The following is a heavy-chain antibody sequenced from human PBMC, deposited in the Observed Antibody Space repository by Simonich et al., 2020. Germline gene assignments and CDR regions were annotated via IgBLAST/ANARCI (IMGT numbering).Heavy chain of an antibody. CDR1: GYTVTGYY. J-gene: IGHJ6*03. D-gene: IGHD7-27*01. CDR2: INPNSVGT. V-gene: IGHV1-2*02. CDR3: ARGALTGDYYYMDV. Sequence: QVQLVQSGAEVKKPGASVKGSCKASGYTVTGYYMHWVRQAPGKGLGWIEWINPNSVGTNYAQKCKGRVTMTRDTSISTAYMELSRLRSDDTAVYYCARGALTGDYYYMDVWGKGTTVTVSS.